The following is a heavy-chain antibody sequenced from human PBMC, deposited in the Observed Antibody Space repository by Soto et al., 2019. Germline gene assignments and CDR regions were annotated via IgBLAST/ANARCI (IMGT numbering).Heavy chain of an antibody. CDR1: GGTFSSYA. V-gene: IGHV1-69*01. D-gene: IGHD6-13*01. CDR2: VIPIFGTA. J-gene: IGHJ5*02. CDR3: ARDRGSDSSSWFGQGPNWFDP. Sequence: QVQLVQSGAEVKKPGSSVKFSCKASGGTFSSYAISWVRQAPGQGLEWMGGVIPIFGTANYAQKFQRRVTITADESTSTAYMELSSLRSEDTAVYYCARDRGSDSSSWFGQGPNWFDPWGEGTLVTVSS.